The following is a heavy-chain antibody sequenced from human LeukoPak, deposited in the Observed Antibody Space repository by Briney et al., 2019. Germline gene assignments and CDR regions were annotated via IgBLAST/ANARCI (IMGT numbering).Heavy chain of an antibody. Sequence: GGSLRLSCAASGFTFSSYAMTWVRQAPGKGLEWVSAICGSGGSTYYAGSVKGRFTISRDNSKNTLYLQMNSLRAEDTAVYYCAKWELGYCSGGSCSDYWGQGTLVTVSS. CDR1: GFTFSSYA. D-gene: IGHD2-15*01. CDR2: ICGSGGST. J-gene: IGHJ4*02. V-gene: IGHV3-23*01. CDR3: AKWELGYCSGGSCSDY.